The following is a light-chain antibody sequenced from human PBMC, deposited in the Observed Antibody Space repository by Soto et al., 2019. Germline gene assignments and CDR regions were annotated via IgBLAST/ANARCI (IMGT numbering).Light chain of an antibody. CDR1: QSVSSSY. J-gene: IGKJ1*01. CDR3: QQYVSSPWA. Sequence: EIVLTQSPGTLSLSPGDRATLSCRASQSVSSSYLAWYQQKPGQAPRLLIYGASRRATGIPDRFSGSGSGSDFTLTISRLEPEDFAVYYCQQYVSSPWAFGQGTKVDIK. V-gene: IGKV3-20*01. CDR2: GAS.